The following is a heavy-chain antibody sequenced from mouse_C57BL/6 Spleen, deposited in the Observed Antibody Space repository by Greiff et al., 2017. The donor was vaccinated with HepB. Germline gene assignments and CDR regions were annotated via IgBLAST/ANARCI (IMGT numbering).Heavy chain of an antibody. CDR1: GYTFTSYW. J-gene: IGHJ2*01. D-gene: IGHD1-1*01. Sequence: QVHVKQPGAELVMPGASVKLSCKASGYTFTSYWMHWVKQRPGQGLEWIGEIDPSDSYTNYNQKFKGKSTLTVDKSSSTAYMQLSSLTSEDSAVYYCARSPITTVVAPDYWGQGTTLTVSS. V-gene: IGHV1-69*01. CDR3: ARSPITTVVAPDY. CDR2: IDPSDSYT.